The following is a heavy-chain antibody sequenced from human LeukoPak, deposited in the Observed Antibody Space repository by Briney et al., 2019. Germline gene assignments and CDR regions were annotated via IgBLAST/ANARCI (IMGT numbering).Heavy chain of an antibody. V-gene: IGHV1-2*06. J-gene: IGHJ3*02. CDR2: INPNSGGT. Sequence: ASVKVSCKASGYTFTGYYMHWVRQAPGQGLEWMGRINPNSGGTNYAQKLQGRVTMTTDTSTSTAYMELRSLRSDDTAVYYCARHDYDFWSGQDAFDIWGQGTMVTVSS. CDR3: ARHDYDFWSGQDAFDI. D-gene: IGHD3-3*01. CDR1: GYTFTGYY.